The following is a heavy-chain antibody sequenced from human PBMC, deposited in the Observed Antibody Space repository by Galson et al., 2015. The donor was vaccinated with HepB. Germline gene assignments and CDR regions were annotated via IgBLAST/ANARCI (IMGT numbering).Heavy chain of an antibody. CDR3: ARAGQEGYCSSTSCFRNYYGMDV. CDR1: GYTLTELA. J-gene: IGHJ6*02. CDR2: FDPEDGEA. Sequence: SVKVSCKVSGYTLTELAMHWVRQAPGKGLEWMGGFDPEDGEAIYAQKFQGRVTMTEDTSTDTAYMELSSLRSEDTAVYYCARAGQEGYCSSTSCFRNYYGMDVWGQGTTVTVSS. V-gene: IGHV1-24*01. D-gene: IGHD2-2*01.